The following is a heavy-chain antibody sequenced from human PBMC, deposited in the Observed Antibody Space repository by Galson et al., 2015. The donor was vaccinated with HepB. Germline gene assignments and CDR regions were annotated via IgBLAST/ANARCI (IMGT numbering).Heavy chain of an antibody. Sequence: SVKVSCKVSGGTFSSYAISWVRQAPGQGLEWMGGIIPIFGTANYAQKFQGRVTITADESTSTAYMELSSLRSEDTAVYYCASMSRAGYDTRPIDDYWGQGTLVTVSS. D-gene: IGHD3-22*01. CDR2: IIPIFGTA. J-gene: IGHJ4*02. V-gene: IGHV1-69*13. CDR3: ASMSRAGYDTRPIDDY. CDR1: GGTFSSYA.